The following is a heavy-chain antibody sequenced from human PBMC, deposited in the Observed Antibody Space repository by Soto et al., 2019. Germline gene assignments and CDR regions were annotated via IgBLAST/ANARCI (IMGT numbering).Heavy chain of an antibody. V-gene: IGHV3-23*01. D-gene: IGHD6-6*01. CDR3: AKDQSVAGLWQVVPPSDGMDV. CDR1: GFTFSDYA. CDR2: ISGSRGST. Sequence: QPGGSLRLSCAASGFTFSDYAMSWVRQAPGKGLEWVSGISGSRGSTKYADSVKGRFTISRDNPKNTLYLQMNSLRAEDTAVYYCAKDQSVAGLWQVVPPSDGMDVWGQGTTVTVSS. J-gene: IGHJ6*02.